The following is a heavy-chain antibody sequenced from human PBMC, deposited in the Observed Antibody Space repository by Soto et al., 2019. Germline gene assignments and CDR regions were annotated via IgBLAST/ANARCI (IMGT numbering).Heavy chain of an antibody. CDR2: ISSSSSYI. D-gene: IGHD3-22*01. CDR3: ARDYYKYYDSSGYYRSPAY. J-gene: IGHJ4*02. V-gene: IGHV3-21*01. CDR1: GFTFSSYS. Sequence: GGSLRLSCAASGFTFSSYSMNWVRQAPGKGLEWVSSISSSSSYIYYADSLKGRFTISRDNSRNTLFLQMNSLRAEDTAVYYCARDYYKYYDSSGYYRSPAYWGQGTLVTVSS.